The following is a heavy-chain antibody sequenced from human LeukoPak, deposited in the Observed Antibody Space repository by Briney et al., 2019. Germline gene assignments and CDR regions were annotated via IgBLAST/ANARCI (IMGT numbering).Heavy chain of an antibody. V-gene: IGHV2-5*02. J-gene: IGHJ3*02. CDR3: AHSGHNSSWSSLVPGFWETPDAFDI. CDR2: IYWDDDK. Sequence: SGPTLVKPTQTLTLTCTFSGLSLSTTGVGVGWIRQPPGKALEWLALIYWDDDKRYSPPLKSRLTITKDTSKNQVVLTVTNMDPVDTATYYCAHSGHNSSWSSLVPGFWETPDAFDIWGQGTMVTVSS. CDR1: GLSLSTTGVG. D-gene: IGHD6-13*01.